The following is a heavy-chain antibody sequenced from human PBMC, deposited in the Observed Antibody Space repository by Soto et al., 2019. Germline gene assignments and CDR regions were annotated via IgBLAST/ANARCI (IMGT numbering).Heavy chain of an antibody. Sequence: LGGTLRLSCAASGFTFSSYAMSWVRQSPGKGLEWVSAISGSGGSTYYADSVKGRFTISRDNSKNTLYLQMNSLRAEDTAVYYCAKDFWVRPAATPDYWGQGTLVTSPQ. V-gene: IGHV3-23*01. CDR1: GFTFSSYA. CDR2: ISGSGGST. D-gene: IGHD2-2*01. J-gene: IGHJ4*02. CDR3: AKDFWVRPAATPDY.